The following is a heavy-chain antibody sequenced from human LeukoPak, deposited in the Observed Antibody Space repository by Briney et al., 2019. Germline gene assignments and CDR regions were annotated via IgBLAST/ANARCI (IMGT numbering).Heavy chain of an antibody. J-gene: IGHJ5*02. D-gene: IGHD2-2*01. V-gene: IGHV4-34*01. CDR2: INHSGST. Sequence: SETLSLTCAVYGGSFSDYYWSWIRQPPGKGLEWIGEINHSGSTNYNPSLKSRVNISVGKSKNTFFFKLRSVTAAYTAVNYCASNVVVTGTGWFDPWGQGTLVTVSS. CDR1: GGSFSDYY. CDR3: ASNVVVTGTGWFDP.